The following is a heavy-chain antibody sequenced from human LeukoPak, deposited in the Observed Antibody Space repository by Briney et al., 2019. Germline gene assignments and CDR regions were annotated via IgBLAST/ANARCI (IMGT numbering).Heavy chain of an antibody. J-gene: IGHJ5*02. CDR2: INPNSGGT. CDR1: GYTFTGYY. D-gene: IGHD2-2*01. Sequence: ASVKVSCKASGYTFTGYYMHWVRQAPGQGPEWMGWINPNSGGTNYAQKFQGRVTMTRDTSISTAYMELSRLRSDDTAVYYCARDRGYQLLNNWFDPWGQGTLVTVSS. CDR3: ARDRGYQLLNNWFDP. V-gene: IGHV1-2*02.